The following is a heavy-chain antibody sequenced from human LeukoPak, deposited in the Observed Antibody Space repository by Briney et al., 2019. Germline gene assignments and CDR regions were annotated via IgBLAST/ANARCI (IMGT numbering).Heavy chain of an antibody. CDR1: GGSISSGGYY. CDR3: AREGLGVGDY. J-gene: IGHJ4*02. V-gene: IGHV4-31*03. CDR2: IYYSRST. Sequence: MTSQTLSLTCTVSGGSISSGGYYWSWIRQHPGKGLEWIGYIYYSRSTYYNPSLKSRVTISVDTSKNQFSLKLSSVTAADTAVYYCAREGLGVGDYWGQGALVTVSS. D-gene: IGHD3-10*01.